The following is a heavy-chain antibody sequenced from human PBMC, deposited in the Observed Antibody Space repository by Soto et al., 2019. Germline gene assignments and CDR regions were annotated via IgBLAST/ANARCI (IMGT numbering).Heavy chain of an antibody. V-gene: IGHV3-21*01. J-gene: IGHJ6*03. CDR3: AGWVPPNAGSSWYYYYYYMDV. D-gene: IGHD6-13*01. CDR2: ISSSSSYI. CDR1: GFTFSSYS. Sequence: GGSLRLSCAASGFTFSSYSMNWVRQAPGKGLEWVSSISSSSSYIYYADSVKGRFTISRDNAKNSLYLQMNSLRAEDTAVYYCAGWVPPNAGSSWYYYYYYMDVWGKGTTVTVSS.